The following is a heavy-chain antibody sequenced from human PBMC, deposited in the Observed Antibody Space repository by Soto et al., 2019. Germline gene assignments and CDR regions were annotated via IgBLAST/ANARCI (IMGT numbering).Heavy chain of an antibody. Sequence: GASVKVSCKASGYTFTSYAMDWVRQAPGQGLEWMGWINTNTGNPTYAQGFTGRFVFSLDTSVSTAYLQICSLKAEDTAVYYCARGGIVVVPAAYTDNWFDPWGQGTLVTVSS. D-gene: IGHD2-2*01. CDR2: INTNTGNP. V-gene: IGHV7-4-1*01. J-gene: IGHJ5*02. CDR3: ARGGIVVVPAAYTDNWFDP. CDR1: GYTFTSYA.